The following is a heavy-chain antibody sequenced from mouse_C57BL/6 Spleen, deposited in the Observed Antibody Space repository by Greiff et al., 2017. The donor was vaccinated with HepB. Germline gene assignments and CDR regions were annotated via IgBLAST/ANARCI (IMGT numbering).Heavy chain of an antibody. V-gene: IGHV3-6*01. CDR2: ISYDGSN. CDR3: ARDRDYYGNPFAY. J-gene: IGHJ3*01. D-gene: IGHD2-1*01. CDR1: GYSITSGYY. Sequence: EVKLMESGPGLVKPSQSLSLTCSVTGYSITSGYYWNWIRQFPGNKLEWMGYISYDGSNNYNPSLKNRISITRDTSKNQFFLKLNSVTTEDTATYYCARDRDYYGNPFAYWGQGTLVTVSA.